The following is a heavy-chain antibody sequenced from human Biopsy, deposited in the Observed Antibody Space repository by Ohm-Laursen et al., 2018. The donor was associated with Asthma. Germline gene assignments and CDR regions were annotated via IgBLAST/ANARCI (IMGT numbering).Heavy chain of an antibody. CDR3: ALKYRNSVFPEYGMDV. D-gene: IGHD4-11*01. Sequence: SLRLSCTASGFTFSSYAFNWVRQAPGKGLEWVSYITGSGSTIYYADSVKGRFTLSRDNAKNSLYLQMNSLRDEDTAVYYRALKYRNSVFPEYGMDVWGQGTTVTVSS. J-gene: IGHJ6*02. CDR2: ITGSGSTI. V-gene: IGHV3-48*02. CDR1: GFTFSSYA.